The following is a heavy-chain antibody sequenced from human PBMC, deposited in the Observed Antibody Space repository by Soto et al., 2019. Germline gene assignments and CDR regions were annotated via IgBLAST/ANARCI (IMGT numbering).Heavy chain of an antibody. Sequence: SVKVSCKASGVTFSSYAISWVRQAPGQGLEWMGGIIPIFGTANYAQKFQGRVTITADESTSTAYMELSSLRSEDTAVYYCARSRDCSSTSCYTIVENWFDPWGQGTLVTVSS. CDR1: GVTFSSYA. V-gene: IGHV1-69*13. D-gene: IGHD2-2*02. CDR2: IIPIFGTA. CDR3: ARSRDCSSTSCYTIVENWFDP. J-gene: IGHJ5*02.